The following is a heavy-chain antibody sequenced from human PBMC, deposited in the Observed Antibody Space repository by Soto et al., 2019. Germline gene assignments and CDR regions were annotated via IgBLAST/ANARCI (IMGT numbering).Heavy chain of an antibody. CDR2: MNPNSGYA. V-gene: IGHV1-8*01. CDR1: GDTFTTYD. CDR3: ARRGASETLDQ. Sequence: ASVKVSCKASGDTFTTYDINWVRQATGQGLEWMGWMNPNSGYADYAQNFQGRVTMSRDTSIKTAYMELSHLKSEDTAVYYCARRGASETLDQWGQGDLVTVSP. J-gene: IGHJ4*02.